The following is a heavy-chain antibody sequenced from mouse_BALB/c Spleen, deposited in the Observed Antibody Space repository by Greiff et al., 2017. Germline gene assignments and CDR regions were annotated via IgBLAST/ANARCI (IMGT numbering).Heavy chain of an antibody. J-gene: IGHJ3*01. D-gene: IGHD1-2*01. Sequence: EVKLVESGPGLVKPSQSLSLTCSVTGYSITSCYYWNWIRQFPGNKLEWMGYISYDGSNNYNPSLKNRISITRDTSKNQFFLKLNSVTTEDTATYYCASNDGYGNWFAYWGQGTLVTVSA. CDR3: ASNDGYGNWFAY. CDR1: GYSITSCYY. V-gene: IGHV3-6*02. CDR2: ISYDGSN.